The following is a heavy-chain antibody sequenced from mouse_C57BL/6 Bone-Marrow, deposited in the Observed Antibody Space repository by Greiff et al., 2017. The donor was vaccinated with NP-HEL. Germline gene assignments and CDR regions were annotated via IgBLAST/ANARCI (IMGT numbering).Heavy chain of an antibody. J-gene: IGHJ1*03. CDR1: GYTFTNYW. CDR2: IYPGGGYT. Sequence: QVQLQQSGAELVRPGTSVKMSCKASGYTFTNYWIGWAKQRPGHGLEWIGDIYPGGGYTNYNEKFKGKATLTEDKSSSTAYMQFSSLTSEDSAIYYGARALYWYFDVWGTGTTVTVSS. CDR3: ARALYWYFDV. V-gene: IGHV1-63*01.